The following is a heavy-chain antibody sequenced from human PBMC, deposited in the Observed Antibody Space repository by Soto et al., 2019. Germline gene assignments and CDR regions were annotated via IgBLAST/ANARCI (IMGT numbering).Heavy chain of an antibody. J-gene: IGHJ4*02. CDR2: ISYDGDTQ. CDR3: AKVSRPSRISTPDFDY. CDR1: GFTLSSYS. Sequence: GVSLRLSCASSGFTLSSYSIHGVRQAPGKGLDWVAVISYDGDTQFYGDSVKGRFIVSRDNSRNTLYLQLNNLQAEDTAVYYCAKVSRPSRISTPDFDYWGQGP. V-gene: IGHV3-30-3*01.